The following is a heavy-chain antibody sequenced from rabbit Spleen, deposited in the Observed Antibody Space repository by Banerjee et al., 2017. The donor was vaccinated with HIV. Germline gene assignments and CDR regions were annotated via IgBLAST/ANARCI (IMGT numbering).Heavy chain of an antibody. J-gene: IGHJ3*01. CDR2: TNTNSGNT. CDR1: GFSFSSSYD. Sequence: QEQLVESGGGLVKPGASLTLTCTASGFSFSSSYDMSWVRQAPGKGLEWIGCTNTNSGNTVYASWAKGRFTFSKTSSTTVTLQMTSLTAADTATYFCARDTGSSFSSYGMDLWGQGTLVTVS. D-gene: IGHD8-1*01. CDR3: ARDTGSSFSSYGMDL. V-gene: IGHV1S45*01.